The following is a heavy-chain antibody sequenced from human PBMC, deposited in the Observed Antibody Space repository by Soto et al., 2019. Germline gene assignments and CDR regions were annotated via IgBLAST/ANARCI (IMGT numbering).Heavy chain of an antibody. D-gene: IGHD2-21*02. Sequence: QVQLVQSGAEVKKPGSSVKLSCKASGYNFIAYYMYWVRQAPGQGPEWMGMINPSSGATNYAQKFQVRITVTRDTSTSTVYMELSSLRSEDAAVYYCAKSCGGDCRHFDAWGQGTLVTVSS. J-gene: IGHJ4*02. CDR1: GYNFIAYY. CDR2: INPSSGAT. CDR3: AKSCGGDCRHFDA. V-gene: IGHV1-46*01.